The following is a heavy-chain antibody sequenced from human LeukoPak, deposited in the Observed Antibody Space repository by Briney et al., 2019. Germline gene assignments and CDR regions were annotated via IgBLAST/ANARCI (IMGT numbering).Heavy chain of an antibody. CDR3: ARAASQAFDY. V-gene: IGHV4-34*01. CDR1: GGSFSGYY. CDR2: INHSGST. Sequence: SETLSLTCAVYGGSFSGYYWSWIRQPPGKGLEWIGEINHSGSTNYNPSLKSRITISVDTSKNQFSLNLSSVTAVDTAVYYCARAASQAFDYWGQGTLVTVSS. J-gene: IGHJ4*02.